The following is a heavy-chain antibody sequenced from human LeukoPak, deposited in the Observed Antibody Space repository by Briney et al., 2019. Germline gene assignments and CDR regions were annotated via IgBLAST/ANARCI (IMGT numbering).Heavy chain of an antibody. J-gene: IGHJ4*02. CDR1: GFTFSSYA. CDR3: ARGEMATLSR. Sequence: GSLRLSCAASGFTFSSYAMSWFRQPPGKGLEWVSVIYSGGSTYYADSVKGRFTISRDNSKNTLYLQMNSLRAEDTAVYYCARGEMATLSRWGQGTLVTVSS. D-gene: IGHD5-24*01. CDR2: IYSGGST. V-gene: IGHV3-53*01.